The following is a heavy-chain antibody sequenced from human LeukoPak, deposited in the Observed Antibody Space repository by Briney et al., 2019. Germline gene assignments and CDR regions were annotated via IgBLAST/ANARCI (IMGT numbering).Heavy chain of an antibody. CDR1: GFTFSSYG. D-gene: IGHD3-22*01. CDR3: AKGLFGPYYYYYMDV. J-gene: IGHJ6*03. V-gene: IGHV3-30*02. Sequence: GGSLRLSCAASGFTFSSYGVLWVRQAPGKGLEWVAFIRYDGSNKYYADSVKGRFTISRDNSKNTLYLQMNSLRAEDTAVYYCAKGLFGPYYYYYMDVWGKGTTVTVSS. CDR2: IRYDGSNK.